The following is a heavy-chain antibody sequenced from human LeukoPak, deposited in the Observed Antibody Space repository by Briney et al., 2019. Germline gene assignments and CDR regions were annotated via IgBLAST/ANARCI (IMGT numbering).Heavy chain of an antibody. CDR3: ARGALYDFWSGSSIDY. Sequence: SETLSLTCTVSGGSISTYYWSWIRQPPGKGLEWIGYIYYSGSTNYNPSLKSRVTISVDTSKNQFSLKLSSVTAADTAVYYCARGALYDFWSGSSIDYWGQGTLVTVSS. V-gene: IGHV4-59*01. D-gene: IGHD3-3*01. J-gene: IGHJ4*02. CDR1: GGSISTYY. CDR2: IYYSGST.